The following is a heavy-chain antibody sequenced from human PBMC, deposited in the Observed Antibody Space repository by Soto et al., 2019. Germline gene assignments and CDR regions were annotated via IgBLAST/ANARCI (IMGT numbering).Heavy chain of an antibody. CDR3: AKAGGDCSGGSCYSGQGDY. J-gene: IGHJ4*02. V-gene: IGHV3-23*01. CDR2: ITGSGESS. Sequence: EVQLLESGGGLVQPGGSLRLSCAASGFTFSTYAMSWVRQAPGKGLEWVSGITGSGESSYYADSVKGRFTISRDNSKNALYLHMNSLRGEDTAVYYCAKAGGDCSGGSCYSGQGDYRGQGTLVTVSS. D-gene: IGHD2-15*01. CDR1: GFTFSTYA.